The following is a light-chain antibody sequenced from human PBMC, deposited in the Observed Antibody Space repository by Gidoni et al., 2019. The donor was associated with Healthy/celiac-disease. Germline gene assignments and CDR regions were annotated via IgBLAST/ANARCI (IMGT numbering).Light chain of an antibody. J-gene: IGKJ3*01. Sequence: EIVLTQSPGTLSLSPGERATLSCRASQSVRSSYLAWYQQKPGQAPRLLIYGASSRATGIPDRFSGSGSGTDFTLTISRLEPEDFAVYYCQQYGSSPLFTFXPXTKVDIK. CDR2: GAS. CDR3: QQYGSSPLFT. CDR1: QSVRSSY. V-gene: IGKV3-20*01.